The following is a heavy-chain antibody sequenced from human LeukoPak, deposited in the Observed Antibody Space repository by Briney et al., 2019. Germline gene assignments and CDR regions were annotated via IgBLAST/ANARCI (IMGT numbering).Heavy chain of an antibody. CDR2: IYNSVTT. Sequence: SSETLSLTCTVSGGSISNYYWSWMRQPPGKGLEWVGYIYNSVTTNYNPSLKSRVTVSLDTSKNQFSLKLYSVTAADTAVYYCARQHKGPLAAVAGPIGWFDPWGQGTLVTVSS. CDR3: ARQHKGPLAAVAGPIGWFDP. V-gene: IGHV4-59*01. J-gene: IGHJ5*02. CDR1: GGSISNYY. D-gene: IGHD6-13*01.